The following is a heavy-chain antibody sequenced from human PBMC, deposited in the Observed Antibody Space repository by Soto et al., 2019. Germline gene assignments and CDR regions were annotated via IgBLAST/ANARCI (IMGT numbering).Heavy chain of an antibody. CDR1: GFTVSDHY. J-gene: IGHJ6*02. D-gene: IGHD5-18*01. V-gene: IGHV3-11*06. CDR2: INPSGTDT. CDR3: TRGHHSMDV. Sequence: QVQLVESGGGLAKPGGSLRLSCAASGFTVSDHYMSWNRQAPGKGLELISYINPSGTDTHYADSVKGRFTIARDNAENSLYLQMNSLRAEDTALYYCTRGHHSMDVWGQGSTFTVSS.